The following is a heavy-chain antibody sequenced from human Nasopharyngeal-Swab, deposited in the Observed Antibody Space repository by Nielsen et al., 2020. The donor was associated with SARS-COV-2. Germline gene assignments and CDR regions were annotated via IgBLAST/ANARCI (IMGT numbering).Heavy chain of an antibody. CDR2: TSGSGAST. V-gene: IGHV3-23*01. CDR3: TRAVGLLWFGAY. J-gene: IGHJ4*02. CDR1: GFALGSYA. Sequence: GGSLRLSCAASGFALGSYAMSWVRQAPGKGLEWVSVTSGSGASTYFAESVKGRFTISRDYSKNTLYLQMNSLKTEDTAVYYCTRAVGLLWFGAYWGQGTLVTVSS. D-gene: IGHD3-10*01.